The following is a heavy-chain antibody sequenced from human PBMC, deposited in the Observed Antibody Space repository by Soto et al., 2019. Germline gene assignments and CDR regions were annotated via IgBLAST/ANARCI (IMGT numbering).Heavy chain of an antibody. CDR3: AKDYYGYYFGMDV. CDR1: GFTFSSYG. J-gene: IGHJ6*02. V-gene: IGHV3-30*18. Sequence: TGGSLRLSCAASGFTFSSYGMHWVRQAPGKGLEWVAVISYDGSNKYYADSVKGRFTISRDNSKNMLHLQMNSLRAEDTAVYYCAKDYYGYYFGMDVWGQGTTVTVSS. CDR2: ISYDGSNK.